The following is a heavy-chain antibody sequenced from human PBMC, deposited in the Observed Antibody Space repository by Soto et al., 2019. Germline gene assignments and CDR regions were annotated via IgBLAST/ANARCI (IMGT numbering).Heavy chain of an antibody. Sequence: APVKVSCKASGYTLTHHYLHWVLQAHGQGLEWMGLINPSGGRTTYAPRFQGRVFMTSATPTNTVYMELTSLKSEDTAVYYCVREMIVSTSGNAQYWFDLWGQGTQVTVSS. CDR1: GYTLTHHY. V-gene: IGHV1-46*01. D-gene: IGHD3-22*01. CDR2: INPSGGRT. CDR3: VREMIVSTSGNAQYWFDL. J-gene: IGHJ5*02.